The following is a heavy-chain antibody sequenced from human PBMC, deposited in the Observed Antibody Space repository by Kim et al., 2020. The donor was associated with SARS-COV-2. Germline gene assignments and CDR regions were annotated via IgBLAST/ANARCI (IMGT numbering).Heavy chain of an antibody. J-gene: IGHJ5*02. V-gene: IGHV4-59*13. CDR2: IFYSGST. CDR3: ARDMYMDSSRFFDP. Sequence: SETLSLTFTVSGGSISTYYWSWIRQPPGKGLQWIGYIFYSGSTNYNPSLKSRATISVDTSRDQFSLKLSSVTAADTAVYYCARDMYMDSSRFFDPWGQGTLVTVSS. D-gene: IGHD6-6*01. CDR1: GGSISTYY.